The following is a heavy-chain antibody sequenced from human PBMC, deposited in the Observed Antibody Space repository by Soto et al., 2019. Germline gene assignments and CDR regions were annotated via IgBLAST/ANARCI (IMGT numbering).Heavy chain of an antibody. J-gene: IGHJ6*02. V-gene: IGHV3-7*03. CDR3: ARVGGFLEWLLPYYYYGMDV. D-gene: IGHD3-3*01. CDR2: IKQDGSEK. Sequence: LRLSCAASGFTFSSYWMSWVRQAPGKGLEWVANIKQDGSEKYYVDSVKGRFTISRDNAKNSLYLQMNSLRAEDTAVYYCARVGGFLEWLLPYYYYGMDVWGQGTTVTVSS. CDR1: GFTFSSYW.